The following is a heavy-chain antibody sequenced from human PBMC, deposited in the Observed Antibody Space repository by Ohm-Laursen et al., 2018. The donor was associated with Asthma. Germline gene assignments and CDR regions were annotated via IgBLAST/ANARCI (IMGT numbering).Heavy chain of an antibody. Sequence: SLRLFCAASGFTFSSHALYWVRQAPGKGLEWVAVISYDGSKKFYADSVKGRFTISRDNSKNTLYLQMNSLRAEDTAVYYCAKDLNGFVWLLSRSSGMDVWGRGTTVTVSS. D-gene: IGHD3-9*01. CDR2: ISYDGSKK. V-gene: IGHV3-30*04. CDR3: AKDLNGFVWLLSRSSGMDV. J-gene: IGHJ6*02. CDR1: GFTFSSHA.